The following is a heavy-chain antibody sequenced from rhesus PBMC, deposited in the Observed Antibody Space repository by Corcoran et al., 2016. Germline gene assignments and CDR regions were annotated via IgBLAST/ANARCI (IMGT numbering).Heavy chain of an antibody. V-gene: IGHV4-127*01. D-gene: IGHD3-34*01. Sequence: QVQLQESGPGVVKPSETLSLTCAVSGGSISGYYLWSWIRQPPGKGLEWIGYIGGSSGSTNYNPSLKNRVTISKDTSKNQFSLKLSSVTAADTAVYYCARGTGVIMYYFDYWGQGVLVTVSS. CDR2: IGGSSGST. J-gene: IGHJ4*01. CDR1: GGSISGYY. CDR3: ARGTGVIMYYFDY.